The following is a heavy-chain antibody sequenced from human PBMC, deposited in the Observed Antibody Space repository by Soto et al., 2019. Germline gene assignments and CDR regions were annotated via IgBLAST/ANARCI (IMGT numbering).Heavy chain of an antibody. J-gene: IGHJ4*02. Sequence: PGESXRLSGSSSVFTFSNHAIIGFRQAPGKGLEWVSAVSGGGGSSFYADSVKGRFTISRDNSKKTVSLQMSGLRVEDTALYYCVRGLLEFFDFWGQGTPVTVSS. CDR2: VSGGGGSS. CDR3: VRGLLEFFDF. V-gene: IGHV3-23*01. CDR1: VFTFSNHA. D-gene: IGHD3-10*01.